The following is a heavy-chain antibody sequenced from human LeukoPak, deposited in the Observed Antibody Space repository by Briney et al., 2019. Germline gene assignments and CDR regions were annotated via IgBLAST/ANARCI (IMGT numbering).Heavy chain of an antibody. D-gene: IGHD6-19*01. CDR1: GFTFISHT. CDR3: ASNGYSSGWYGRAFDI. J-gene: IGHJ3*02. V-gene: IGHV3-48*01. Sequence: GGSLRLSCAASGFTFISHTLNWVRQAPGKGLEWISYISYSSNTIYYADSVRDRFTISRDNAKNSLYLQMNSLRAEDTAVYYCASNGYSSGWYGRAFDIWGQGTMVTVSS. CDR2: ISYSSNTI.